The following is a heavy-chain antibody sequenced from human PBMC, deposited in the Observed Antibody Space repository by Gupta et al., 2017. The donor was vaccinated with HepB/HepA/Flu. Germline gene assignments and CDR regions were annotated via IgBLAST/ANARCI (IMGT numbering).Heavy chain of an antibody. D-gene: IGHD6-19*01. CDR3: ARGPYNRGGYNWFDP. CDR1: VYTFTSYD. Sequence: QVQLVQSGAEVKKPGASVKVSCKASVYTFTSYDINWVRQATGQGLEWMGWMNPNSANTGYEQKFQGRVTMTRNTSINTAYMELSSLGSEDTAVYYCARGPYNRGGYNWFDPWGQGTLVTVSS. V-gene: IGHV1-8*01. CDR2: MNPNSANT. J-gene: IGHJ5*02.